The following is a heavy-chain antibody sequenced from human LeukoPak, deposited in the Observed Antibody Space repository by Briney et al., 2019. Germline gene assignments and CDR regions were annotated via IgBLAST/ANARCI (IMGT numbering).Heavy chain of an antibody. CDR3: ARVRSPDYGDYVLDY. CDR1: GYTFTSYY. J-gene: IGHJ4*02. D-gene: IGHD4-17*01. Sequence: ASVKVSCKASGYTFTSYYMHWVRQAPGQGLEWMGIISPSGGSTSYAQKFQGRVTMTRDMSTSTVYMELSSLRSEDTAVYYCARVRSPDYGDYVLDYWGQGTLVTVSS. V-gene: IGHV1-46*01. CDR2: ISPSGGST.